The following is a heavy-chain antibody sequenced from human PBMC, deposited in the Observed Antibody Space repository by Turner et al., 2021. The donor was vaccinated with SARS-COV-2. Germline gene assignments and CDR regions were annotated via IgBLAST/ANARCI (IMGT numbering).Heavy chain of an antibody. Sequence: QVQLVESGGGVVQPGRSLRLSCAASAFTFSSYGMHWVRQAPGKGLEWVAVIWYDGSNKYYADSVKGRFTISRDNSKNTLYLQMNSLRAEDTAVYYCARDLEGAMVTYYYGMDVWGQGTTVTVSS. CDR2: IWYDGSNK. CDR3: ARDLEGAMVTYYYGMDV. V-gene: IGHV3-33*01. J-gene: IGHJ6*02. CDR1: AFTFSSYG. D-gene: IGHD5-18*01.